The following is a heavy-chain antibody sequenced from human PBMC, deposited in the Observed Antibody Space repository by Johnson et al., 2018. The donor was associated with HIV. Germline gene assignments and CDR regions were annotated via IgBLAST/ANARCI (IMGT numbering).Heavy chain of an antibody. V-gene: IGHV3-NL1*01. CDR3: AKDIGDGYNRWGAFDI. J-gene: IGHJ3*02. D-gene: IGHD5-24*01. Sequence: QVQLVESGGGVVQPGRSLRLSCAASGFAFSSYGIHWVRQAPGKGLEWVAVIYSGGKTYYADSVKGRFTISRDNSKNMLYLQMNSLRAEDTAVYYCAKDIGDGYNRWGAFDIWGQGTMVTVSS. CDR1: GFAFSSYG. CDR2: IYSGGKT.